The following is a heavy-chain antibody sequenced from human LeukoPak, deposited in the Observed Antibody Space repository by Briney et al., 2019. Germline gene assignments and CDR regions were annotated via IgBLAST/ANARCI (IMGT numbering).Heavy chain of an antibody. CDR1: GYTFTGYY. D-gene: IGHD3-22*01. J-gene: IGHJ4*02. V-gene: IGHV1-2*02. CDR2: INSNTGGT. Sequence: ASVKVSCKASGYTFTGYYIHWVRQAPGQGLEWMGWINSNTGGTNYAQKFQGRVTMTRDTSINTAYMELSRLRSDDSAMYYCARGRGSWYDSSGSPYIRFDYWGQGTLVTVSS. CDR3: ARGRGSWYDSSGSPYIRFDY.